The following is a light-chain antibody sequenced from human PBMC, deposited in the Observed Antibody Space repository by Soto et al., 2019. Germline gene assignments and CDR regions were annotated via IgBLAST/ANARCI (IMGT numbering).Light chain of an antibody. CDR3: TAWDTSRNGHLV. CDR2: SND. CDR1: TSNIGSHS. V-gene: IGLV1-44*01. Sequence: QAVVTQPPSASGAPGQTVTISCSGTTSNIGSHSVNWYRQLPGTAPKVVMFSNDERPSGVPDRFSGSKSGTSASLTITGLQSEDEADYYCTAWDTSRNGHLVFGGGTQLTVL. J-gene: IGLJ2*01.